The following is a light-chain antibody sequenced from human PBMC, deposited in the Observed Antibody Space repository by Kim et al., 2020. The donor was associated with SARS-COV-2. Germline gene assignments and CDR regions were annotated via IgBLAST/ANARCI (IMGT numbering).Light chain of an antibody. CDR1: QSISSW. Sequence: GDRVTITCRASQSISSWLAWYQQKPGKAPKLLIYDASSLESGVPSRFSGSGSGTEFTLTISSLQPDDFATYYCQQYNSYSFTFGPGTKVDIK. J-gene: IGKJ3*01. CDR3: QQYNSYSFT. V-gene: IGKV1-5*01. CDR2: DAS.